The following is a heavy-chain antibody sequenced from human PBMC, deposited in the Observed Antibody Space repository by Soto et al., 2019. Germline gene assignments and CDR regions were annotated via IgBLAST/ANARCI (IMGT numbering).Heavy chain of an antibody. CDR2: IIPFIGAP. D-gene: IGHD6-6*01. J-gene: IGHJ6*02. CDR3: ARGGDSSSLRAFYSYGFDV. Sequence: GASVKVSCKASGGTFNTYSFGWLRQAPGQGLQWMGSIIPFIGAPNYAQNFQDRVTITADESTTTAYMELSGLKSEDTAVYFCARGGDSSSLRAFYSYGFDVWGQGTSVTGSS. CDR1: GGTFNTYS. V-gene: IGHV1-69*11.